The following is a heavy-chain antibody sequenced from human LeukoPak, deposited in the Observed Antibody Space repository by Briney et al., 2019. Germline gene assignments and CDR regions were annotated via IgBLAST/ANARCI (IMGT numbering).Heavy chain of an antibody. CDR3: VRARGVRGVIRTFADP. V-gene: IGHV4-31*03. Sequence: SETLSLTCTVSGGSISSGGYYWSWIRQHPGKGLEWIGYIYYSGSTYYNPSLKSRVTISVDTSKNQFSLKLSSVTAADTAVYYCVRARGVRGVIRTFADPWGQGTLVTVSS. CDR1: GGSISSGGYY. D-gene: IGHD3-10*01. J-gene: IGHJ5*02. CDR2: IYYSGST.